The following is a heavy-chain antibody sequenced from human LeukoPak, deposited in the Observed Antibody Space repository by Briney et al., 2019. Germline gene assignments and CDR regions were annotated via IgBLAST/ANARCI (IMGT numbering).Heavy chain of an antibody. CDR3: ARDGDSGSVMGYYYGMDV. Sequence: PGGSLRLSCAASGFTVSSNYMSWVRQAPGKGLEWVSVIYSGGSTYYADSVKGRFTISRDNSKNTLYLQMNSLRAEDTAVYYCARDGDSGSVMGYYYGMDVWGQGTTVTVSS. CDR1: GFTVSSNY. V-gene: IGHV3-66*01. D-gene: IGHD1-26*01. J-gene: IGHJ6*02. CDR2: IYSGGST.